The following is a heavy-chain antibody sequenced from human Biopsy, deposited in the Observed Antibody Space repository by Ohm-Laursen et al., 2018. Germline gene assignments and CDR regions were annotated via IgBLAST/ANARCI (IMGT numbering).Heavy chain of an antibody. Sequence: SDTLSPTWAVSGYSISSDYRWGWIRQAPGKTLEWLGNIFKDGNTHYNPSLRSRLIISIDTSKNQFSLMMTSVSGADTAVYFCARVGSGWAPFDKWGPGTLVTVSS. D-gene: IGHD6-19*01. CDR2: IFKDGNT. V-gene: IGHV4-38-2*01. CDR1: GYSISSDYR. CDR3: ARVGSGWAPFDK. J-gene: IGHJ4*02.